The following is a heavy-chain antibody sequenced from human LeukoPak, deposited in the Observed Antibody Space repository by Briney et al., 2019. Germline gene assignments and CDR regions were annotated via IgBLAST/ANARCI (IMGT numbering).Heavy chain of an antibody. J-gene: IGHJ4*02. CDR2: ISTSSYYI. D-gene: IGHD1-26*01. Sequence: GGSLRLSCAASGFTLRSYGMNWVRQAPGKGLEWVSYISTSSYYIYYADSVKGRFTISRDDAKNSLYLQMHSLRTEDTVVYYCARDASGSSTGLIDSWGQGTLVTVSS. CDR1: GFTLRSYG. CDR3: ARDASGSSTGLIDS. V-gene: IGHV3-21*01.